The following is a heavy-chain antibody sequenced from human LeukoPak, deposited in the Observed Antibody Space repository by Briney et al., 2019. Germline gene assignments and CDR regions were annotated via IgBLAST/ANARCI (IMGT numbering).Heavy chain of an antibody. V-gene: IGHV1-2*02. CDR1: GYTFTGYY. CDR2: INPNSGGT. Sequence: GASVKVSCKASGYTFTGYYMHWVRQAPGQGLEWMGWINPNSGGTNYAQKFQGRVTMTRDTSISTAYMELSRLRSDDTAVYYCARDPYCSSTSCYRSWFDPWGQGTLVTVSS. CDR3: ARDPYCSSTSCYRSWFDP. D-gene: IGHD2-2*01. J-gene: IGHJ5*02.